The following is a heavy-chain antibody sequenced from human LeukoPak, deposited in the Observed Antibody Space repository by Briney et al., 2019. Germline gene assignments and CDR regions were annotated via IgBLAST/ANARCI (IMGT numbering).Heavy chain of an antibody. CDR1: GFTFRSYS. V-gene: IGHV3-21*01. Sequence: GGTPRLSRAASGFTFRSYSMSWVRAAPGKGLEWVSSISSSSSYIYYADSVKGRFTISRDNAKNSLYLQMNSLRAEDTAVYYCARDADIAAAGLLDCWGQGTLVTVSS. J-gene: IGHJ4*02. D-gene: IGHD6-13*01. CDR3: ARDADIAAAGLLDC. CDR2: ISSSSSYI.